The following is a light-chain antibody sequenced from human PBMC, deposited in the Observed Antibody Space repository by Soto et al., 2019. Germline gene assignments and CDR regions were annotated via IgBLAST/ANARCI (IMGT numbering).Light chain of an antibody. CDR1: KXDIGVYDF. Sequence: QSVLTQPPSASGSPGQSVTISCTGTKXDIGVYDFVSWYQHHPGKAPRLIIYEVVQRPSGVPDRFSGSKSGNTASLTVSGLQAADEADYFCKSYAGSNTDVFGSGTKFTVL. CDR3: KSYAGSNTDV. CDR2: EVV. J-gene: IGLJ1*01. V-gene: IGLV2-8*01.